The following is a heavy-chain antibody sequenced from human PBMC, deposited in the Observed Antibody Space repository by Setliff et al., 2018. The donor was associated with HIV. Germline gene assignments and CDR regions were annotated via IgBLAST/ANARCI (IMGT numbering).Heavy chain of an antibody. Sequence: GGSLRLSCAASGFTLNDYHMNWVRQAPGKGLEWVSYISIGGTTIYHADSVKARFTISRDYAKNSLHLQMNSLRAEDTAVYYCVRDATTATRNYYYGLDVWGQGTTVTVS. CDR2: ISIGGTTI. CDR3: VRDATTATRNYYYGLDV. J-gene: IGHJ6*02. D-gene: IGHD4-17*01. V-gene: IGHV3-48*04. CDR1: GFTLNDYH.